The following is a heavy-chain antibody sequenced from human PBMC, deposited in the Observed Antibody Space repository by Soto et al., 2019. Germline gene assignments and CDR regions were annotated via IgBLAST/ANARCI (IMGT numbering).Heavy chain of an antibody. D-gene: IGHD2-15*01. CDR2: ISYDGSKK. CDR3: AKDRREGSSYHHFNIIFLFDL. Sequence: GGSLRLSCAASGFTFSSYGMHWVRQAPGKGLEWVAAISYDGSKKYYVDSVKGRFTISRDNSKNTLYLQMNSLRGEDTAVYYCAKDRREGSSYHHFNIIFLFDLSVPGTLVTDPS. V-gene: IGHV3-30*18. CDR1: GFTFSSYG. J-gene: IGHJ4*02.